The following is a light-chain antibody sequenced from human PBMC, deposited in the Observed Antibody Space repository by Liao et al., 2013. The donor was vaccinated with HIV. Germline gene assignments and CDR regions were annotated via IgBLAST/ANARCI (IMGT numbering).Light chain of an antibody. J-gene: IGLJ2*01. V-gene: IGLV3-1*01. Sequence: SYELTQPPSVSESPGQTAIITCSGEKLGDKYVRWYQQKPGQSPVLVIYEDKKRPSGIPERFSGSNSGNTATLTISGTQAMDEADYYCQAWDSNEVIFGGGTKAERP. CDR2: EDK. CDR3: QAWDSNEVI. CDR1: KLGDKY.